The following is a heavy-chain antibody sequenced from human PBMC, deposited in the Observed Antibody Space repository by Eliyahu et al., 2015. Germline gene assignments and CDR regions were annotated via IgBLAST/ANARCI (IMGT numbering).Heavy chain of an antibody. V-gene: IGHV4-31*03. CDR1: GCSISXGXYY. Sequence: QVQLQESGPGLVKPSPTLSLXCTVSGCSISXGXYYWXWIRQHPGTGLGWIGYXYYSGSTYYNPSLKSRVTISVDTSKNQFSLKLSSVTAADTAVYYCAREVEQQLAFDYWGQGTLVTVSS. CDR3: AREVEQQLAFDY. J-gene: IGHJ4*02. D-gene: IGHD6-13*01. CDR2: XYYSGST.